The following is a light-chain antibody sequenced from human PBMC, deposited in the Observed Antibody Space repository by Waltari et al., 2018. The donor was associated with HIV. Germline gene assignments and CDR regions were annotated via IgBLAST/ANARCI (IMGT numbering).Light chain of an antibody. V-gene: IGLV2-14*03. CDR2: NVR. CDR3: ESYTSTSVWV. CDR1: STTVCGYNY. J-gene: IGLJ3*02. Sequence: QSALTQPASVSGSPGQSITISCTRSSTTVCGYNYVSWYQQHPGKAPTLMIYNVRTRPSGVSDRFSGSKSGDTASLTISGLQPEDEADYYCESYTSTSVWVFGGGTRLTVL.